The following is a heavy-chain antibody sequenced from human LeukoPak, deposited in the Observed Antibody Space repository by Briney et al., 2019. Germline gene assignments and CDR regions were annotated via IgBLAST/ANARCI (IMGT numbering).Heavy chain of an antibody. Sequence: SETLTLTCTVSGGSISSYCWSWIRLPPGNGLEWMGYIYYTGATYYNPSLKSRVTISLDTSKNQFSLKLSSVTAADAAVYYCARAGYSYGTGYYFDYWGQGALVTVSS. D-gene: IGHD5-18*01. CDR3: ARAGYSYGTGYYFDY. V-gene: IGHV4-59*01. CDR2: IYYTGAT. J-gene: IGHJ4*02. CDR1: GGSISSYC.